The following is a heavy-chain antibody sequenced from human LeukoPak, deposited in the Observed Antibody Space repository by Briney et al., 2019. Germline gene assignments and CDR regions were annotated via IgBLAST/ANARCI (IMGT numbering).Heavy chain of an antibody. Sequence: ASVKVSCKATGYTFTSYDINWVRQATGQGLEWMGWMNPNSGNTGYAQKFQGRVTMTRNTSISTAYMELSSLRSEDTAVYYCARPYPRLDDAFDIWGQGTMATVSS. CDR1: GYTFTSYD. CDR2: MNPNSGNT. D-gene: IGHD3-16*01. CDR3: ARPYPRLDDAFDI. V-gene: IGHV1-8*01. J-gene: IGHJ3*02.